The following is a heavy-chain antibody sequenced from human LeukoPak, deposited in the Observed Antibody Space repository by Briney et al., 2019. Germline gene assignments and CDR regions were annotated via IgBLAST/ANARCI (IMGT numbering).Heavy chain of an antibody. V-gene: IGHV3-53*01. J-gene: IGHJ4*02. D-gene: IGHD4-17*01. CDR3: ARWTTLHFDY. Sequence: PGGSLRLSCAASDFTAVNNYMSWVRKAPGKGLEWVSLIYRGGGTYYADSVKGRFSIYRDNSKNTLYLQMNSLRAEDTAVYYCARWTTLHFDYWGQGTLVTVSS. CDR1: DFTAVNNY. CDR2: IYRGGGT.